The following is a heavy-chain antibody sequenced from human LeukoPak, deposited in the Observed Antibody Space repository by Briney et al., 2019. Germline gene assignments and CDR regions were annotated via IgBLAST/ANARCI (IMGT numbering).Heavy chain of an antibody. CDR1: GGSFSGYY. D-gene: IGHD3-3*01. J-gene: IGHJ4*02. V-gene: IGHV4-34*01. Sequence: PSETLSLTCAVYGGSFSGYYWSWIRQPPGKGLEWIGEINHSGSTNYNPSLKSRVTISVDTSKNQFSLKLSSVTAADTAVYYCARPERYGFWSGQYYFDYWGQGTLVTVSS. CDR3: ARPERYGFWSGQYYFDY. CDR2: INHSGST.